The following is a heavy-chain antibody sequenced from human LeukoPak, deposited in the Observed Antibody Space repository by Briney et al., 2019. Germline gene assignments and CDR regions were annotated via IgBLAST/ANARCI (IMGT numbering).Heavy chain of an antibody. CDR3: ARGGYYDILTGYYNADY. CDR1: GFTFSSYS. V-gene: IGHV3-21*01. CDR2: ISSSSSYI. Sequence: GGSLRLSCAASGFTFSSYSMNWVRQAPGKGLEWVSSISSSSSYIYYADSVKGRFTISRDNAKNSLYLQMNSLRAEDTAVYYCARGGYYDILTGYYNADYWGQGTLVTVSS. J-gene: IGHJ4*02. D-gene: IGHD3-9*01.